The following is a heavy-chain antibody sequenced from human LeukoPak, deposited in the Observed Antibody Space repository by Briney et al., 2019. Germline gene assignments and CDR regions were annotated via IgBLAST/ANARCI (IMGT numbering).Heavy chain of an antibody. Sequence: ASVEVSCKASGYTFTSYGISWVRQAPGQGLEWMGWISAYNGNTNYAQKLQGRVTMTTDTSTSTAYMELRSLRSDDTAVYYCARGPFYDSSGYYTFHFDYWGQGTLVTVSS. D-gene: IGHD3-22*01. J-gene: IGHJ4*02. CDR2: ISAYNGNT. V-gene: IGHV1-18*01. CDR3: ARGPFYDSSGYYTFHFDY. CDR1: GYTFTSYG.